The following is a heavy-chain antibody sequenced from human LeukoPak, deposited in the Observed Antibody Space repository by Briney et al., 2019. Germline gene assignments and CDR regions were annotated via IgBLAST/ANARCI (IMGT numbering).Heavy chain of an antibody. CDR2: ISSSSSTI. Sequence: GGSLRLSCAASGFTFSSYSMNWVRQAPGKGLERVSYISSSSSTIYYADSVKGRFTISRDNAKNSLYLQMNSLRDEDTAVYYCARDNRITIFGVVIMFDYWGQGTLVTVSS. CDR1: GFTFSSYS. V-gene: IGHV3-48*02. D-gene: IGHD3-3*01. CDR3: ARDNRITIFGVVIMFDY. J-gene: IGHJ4*02.